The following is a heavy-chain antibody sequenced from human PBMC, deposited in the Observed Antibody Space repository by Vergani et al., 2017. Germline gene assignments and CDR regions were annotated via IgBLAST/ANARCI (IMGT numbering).Heavy chain of an antibody. J-gene: IGHJ4*02. CDR1: DSTSSNNY. CDR2: INPSGGHT. D-gene: IGHD3-9*01. V-gene: IGHV1-46*03. CDR3: ARGDYGILTGYRY. Sequence: QVQVVQSGAEVKRLGASLKFSCRPLDSTSSNNYSPGSDQPPGQGLEWMGIINPSGGHTNYAQKFQGRVTMTRDTSTSTVYMELSSLRSEDTAIYYCARGDYGILTGYRYWGQGTLVTVSA.